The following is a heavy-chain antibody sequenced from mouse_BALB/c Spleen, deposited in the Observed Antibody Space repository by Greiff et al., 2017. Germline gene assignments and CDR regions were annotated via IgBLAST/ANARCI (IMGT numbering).Heavy chain of an antibody. D-gene: IGHD2-10*02. CDR3: ARRYGNYEGAMDY. CDR1: GFSLTGYG. J-gene: IGHJ4*01. CDR2: IWGDGST. V-gene: IGHV2-6-7*01. Sequence: VMLVESGPGLVAPSQSLSITCTVSGFSLTGYGVNWVRQPPGKGLEWLGMIWGDGSTDYNSALKSRLSISKDNSKSQVFLKMNSLQTDDTAMYYCARRYGNYEGAMDYWGQGTSVTVSS.